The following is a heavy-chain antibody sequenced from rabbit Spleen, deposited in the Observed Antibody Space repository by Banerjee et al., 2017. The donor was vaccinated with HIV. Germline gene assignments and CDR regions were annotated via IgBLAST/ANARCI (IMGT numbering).Heavy chain of an antibody. CDR1: GFSFSSNDY. J-gene: IGHJ6*01. V-gene: IGHV1S40*01. D-gene: IGHD8-1*01. Sequence: QALEESGGGLVQPEGSLTLTCTTSGFSFSSNDYMRWVRQAPGKGLEWIACTAGGRSAFTYYASWAKGRFTCSKASSTTVTLQMTSLTAADTATYFCARDTGTSFSTYGMDLWGPGTLVTVS. CDR2: TAGGRSAFT. CDR3: ARDTGTSFSTYGMDL.